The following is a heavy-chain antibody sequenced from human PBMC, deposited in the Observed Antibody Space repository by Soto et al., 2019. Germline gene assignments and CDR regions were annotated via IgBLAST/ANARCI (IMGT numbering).Heavy chain of an antibody. Sequence: EVQLLESGGGLVQPGGSLRLSCAASGFTFSSYAMYWVRQAPGKGLEWGSVISGSGGSTYYADSVKGRFTISRDNAKSTLYLQMTSLRAEDTAVYYCAKDESRRNRRYFDLWGRGTLVTVSS. J-gene: IGHJ2*01. V-gene: IGHV3-23*01. CDR1: GFTFSSYA. D-gene: IGHD4-4*01. CDR3: AKDESRRNRRYFDL. CDR2: ISGSGGST.